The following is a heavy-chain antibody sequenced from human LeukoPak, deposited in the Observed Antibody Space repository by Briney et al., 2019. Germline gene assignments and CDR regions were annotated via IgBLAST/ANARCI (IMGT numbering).Heavy chain of an antibody. V-gene: IGHV3-23*01. CDR1: GFTFSNYA. CDR3: AKDVQSWPTYFDY. CDR2: ISGSGGTT. Sequence: GGSLRLSCAASGFTFSNYAMSWVRQVPGKGLEWVSAISGSGGTTYYAYSVKGRFTVSRDDSKNTLYLQVNSLRAADTAVYFCAKDVQSWPTYFDYWGQGTLVTVSS. J-gene: IGHJ4*02. D-gene: IGHD1-1*01.